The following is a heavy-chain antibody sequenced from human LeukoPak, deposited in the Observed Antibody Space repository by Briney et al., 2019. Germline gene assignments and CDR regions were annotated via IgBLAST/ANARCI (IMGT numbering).Heavy chain of an antibody. CDR2: ISGSGGST. J-gene: IGHJ3*02. CDR1: GFTFSSYA. V-gene: IGHV3-23*01. Sequence: GGSLRLSCAASGFTFSSYAMSWVRQAPGKGLEWVSAISGSGGSTYYADSVKGRFTISRDNSKDTLYLQMNSLRAEDTAVYYCAKDPLHYDSSGPIWGQGTMVTVSS. D-gene: IGHD3-22*01. CDR3: AKDPLHYDSSGPI.